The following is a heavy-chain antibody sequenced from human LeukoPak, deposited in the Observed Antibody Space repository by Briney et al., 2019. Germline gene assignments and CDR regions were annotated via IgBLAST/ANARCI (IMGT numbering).Heavy chain of an antibody. CDR2: ISSSGSTI. D-gene: IGHD1-14*01. CDR1: GFIFSSYE. J-gene: IGHJ4*02. CDR3: ARDPGYNIEQPHNFDF. Sequence: GGSLRLSCAASGFIFSSYEMNWVRQAPGKGLEWVSYISSSGSTIYYADSVKGRFTISRDNAKSSLYLQMNRMRAEDKAVYYCARDPGYNIEQPHNFDFWGQGTLVTVSS. V-gene: IGHV3-48*03.